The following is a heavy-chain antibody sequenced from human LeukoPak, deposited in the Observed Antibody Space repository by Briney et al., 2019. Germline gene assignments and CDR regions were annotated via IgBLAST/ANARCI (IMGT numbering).Heavy chain of an antibody. D-gene: IGHD5-18*01. J-gene: IGHJ4*02. V-gene: IGHV4-39*07. CDR2: IYYSGST. CDR1: GGSISSSSYY. Sequence: PSETLSLTCTVSGGSISSSSYYWGWIRQPPGKGLEWVGSIYYSGSTYYNPSLKSRVTISIDTSKNQFSLRLSSVTAADTAVYYCARGAAGYSYGWGQGTLVTVSS. CDR3: ARGAAGYSYG.